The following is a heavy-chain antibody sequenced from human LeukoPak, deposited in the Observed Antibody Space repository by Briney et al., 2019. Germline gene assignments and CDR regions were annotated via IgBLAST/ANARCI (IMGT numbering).Heavy chain of an antibody. CDR2: ISYSGST. V-gene: IGHV4-59*01. D-gene: IGHD3-9*01. CDR1: GGSLSPYY. CDR3: ARDRVGLRYFDSENWFDL. J-gene: IGHJ5*02. Sequence: PSETLSLTCTVSGGSLSPYYWSWIRQSPGKGLEWIGYISYSGSTNSHPSLKSRVTISVDMSKPQFYLELSSVTAADTAVYYCARDRVGLRYFDSENWFDLWGQGTLVTVSS.